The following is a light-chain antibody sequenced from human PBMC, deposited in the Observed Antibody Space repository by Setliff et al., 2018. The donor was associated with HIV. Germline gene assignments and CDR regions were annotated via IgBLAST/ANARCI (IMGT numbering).Light chain of an antibody. CDR2: STN. V-gene: IGLV1-47*01. CDR1: GSNIGSNY. J-gene: IGLJ2*01. Sequence: QSVLTQPPSASGTPGQTISISCSGGGSNIGSNYVYWYQQLPGTAPKLLIFSTNERPSGVPDRFSGSKSGTSASLAISGLRSEDEADYYCASGDDSLSVVAFGGGTKVTV. CDR3: ASGDDSLSVVA.